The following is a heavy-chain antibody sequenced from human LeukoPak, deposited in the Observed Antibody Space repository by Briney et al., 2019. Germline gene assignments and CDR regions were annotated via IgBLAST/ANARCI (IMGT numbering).Heavy chain of an antibody. CDR3: ARVLEGSVYYYYYGMDV. J-gene: IGHJ6*02. D-gene: IGHD4-17*01. Sequence: ASVKVFCKASGYTFTSYDINWVRQATGQGLEWMGWMNPNSGNTGYAQKFQGRVTMTRNTSISAAYMELSSLRSEDTAVYYCARVLEGSVYYYYYGMDVWGQGTTVTVSS. CDR1: GYTFTSYD. CDR2: MNPNSGNT. V-gene: IGHV1-8*01.